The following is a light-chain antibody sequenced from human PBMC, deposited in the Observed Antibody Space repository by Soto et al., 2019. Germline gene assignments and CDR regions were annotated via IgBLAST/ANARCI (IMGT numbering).Light chain of an antibody. CDR1: QDIRKY. J-gene: IGKJ5*01. Sequence: DIQMTQSPSSLSGSVGDRVTITCQASQDIRKYLNWYHQKPGEALKLLIYDASTLETGVTSRFRGSGSGTGFTFTISGLQPEDVGTYYCQQYENLPMTFGQGTRLEIK. CDR2: DAS. CDR3: QQYENLPMT. V-gene: IGKV1-33*01.